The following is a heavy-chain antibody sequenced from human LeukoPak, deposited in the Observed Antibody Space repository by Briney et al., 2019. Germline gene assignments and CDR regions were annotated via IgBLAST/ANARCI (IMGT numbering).Heavy chain of an antibody. CDR3: AKVYTTGWSYFDY. CDR1: GFTFRTFA. D-gene: IGHD6-19*01. CDR2: FSDNSGST. J-gene: IGHJ4*02. V-gene: IGHV3-23*01. Sequence: GESLKISCAASGFTFRTFAMSWVRQAPGKGLEWVSGFSDNSGSTYYADSVKGRFTISRDNSKDTLYLQMDGLRAEDTAIYYCAKVYTTGWSYFDYWGQGILVTVSS.